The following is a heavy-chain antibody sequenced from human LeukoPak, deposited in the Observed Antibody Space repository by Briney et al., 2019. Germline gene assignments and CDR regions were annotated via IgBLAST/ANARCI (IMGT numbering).Heavy chain of an antibody. Sequence: SETLSLTCTVSGASISSNSWSWIRQPPGKGLEWIGYIYYGGNTNYNPSLQSRVTISVDTSKNQFSLQLKSVTAADTALHYCARDFQGITTFGVAPPGGFDPWGQGTLVIVSS. CDR1: GASISSNS. CDR3: ARDFQGITTFGVAPPGGFDP. V-gene: IGHV4-59*01. J-gene: IGHJ5*02. CDR2: IYYGGNT. D-gene: IGHD3-3*01.